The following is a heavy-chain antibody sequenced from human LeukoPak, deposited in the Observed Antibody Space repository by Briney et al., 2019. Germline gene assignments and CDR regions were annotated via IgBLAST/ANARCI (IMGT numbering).Heavy chain of an antibody. CDR2: TYYRSQWYH. V-gene: IGHV6-1*01. CDR3: AREGTTMRGKRNEFDY. Sequence: SQTLSLTCAISGDSVSSNNAAWNWLRQSPSRGLEWLGRTYYRSQWYHDYVVSVQIRITVNPDTPKNQFSLQLNSVTPEDTAVYYCAREGTTMRGKRNEFDYWGQGTLVTVSS. D-gene: IGHD3-3*01. J-gene: IGHJ4*02. CDR1: GDSVSSNNAA.